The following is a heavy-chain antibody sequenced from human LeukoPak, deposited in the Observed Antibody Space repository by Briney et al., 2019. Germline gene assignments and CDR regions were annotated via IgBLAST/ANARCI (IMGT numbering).Heavy chain of an antibody. Sequence: PSETLSLTCTVSGGSISSYYWSWIRQPPGKGLEWIGYIYYSGSTYNNPSLKSRVTISVDTSKNQFSLKLSSVTAADTAVYYCARRAAAGSTYLDYWGQGTLVTVSS. CDR2: IYYSGST. J-gene: IGHJ4*02. V-gene: IGHV4-59*08. CDR1: GGSISSYY. CDR3: ARRAAAGSTYLDY. D-gene: IGHD6-13*01.